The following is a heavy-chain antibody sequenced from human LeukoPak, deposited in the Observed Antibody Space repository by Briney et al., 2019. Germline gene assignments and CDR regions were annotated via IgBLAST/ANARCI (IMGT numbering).Heavy chain of an antibody. CDR3: ARAYYDYVWGSYSHLDI. D-gene: IGHD3-16*01. V-gene: IGHV1-3*03. CDR1: GYSFTTYG. CDR2: INAGNGNT. Sequence: EASVKVSCKASGYSFTTYGISWVRQAPGQGLEWMGWINAGNGNTKYSQEFQGRVTITRDTSASTAYMELSSLRSEDMAVYYCARAYYDYVWGSYSHLDIWGQGTMVTVSS. J-gene: IGHJ3*02.